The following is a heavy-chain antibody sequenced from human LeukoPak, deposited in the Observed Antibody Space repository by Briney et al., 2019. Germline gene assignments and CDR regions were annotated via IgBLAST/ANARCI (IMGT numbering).Heavy chain of an antibody. Sequence: PGGSLRLSCAASGFTFSSYAMSWVRQAPGKGLEWVSGISGSGGSTYYADSVKGRFTISRDNSKNTLYLQMNSLRAEDTAVYYCAKDPGYYYGSGIYNWFDPWGQGTLVTVSS. CDR3: AKDPGYYYGSGIYNWFDP. D-gene: IGHD3-10*01. J-gene: IGHJ5*02. V-gene: IGHV3-23*01. CDR1: GFTFSSYA. CDR2: ISGSGGST.